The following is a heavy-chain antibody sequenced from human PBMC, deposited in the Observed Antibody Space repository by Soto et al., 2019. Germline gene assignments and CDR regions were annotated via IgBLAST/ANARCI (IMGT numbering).Heavy chain of an antibody. D-gene: IGHD2-2*01. CDR1: GFTFRSYG. Sequence: QMQLVESGGGVVQPGRSLRLSCAASGFTFRSYGIHWVRQAPGKGLEWVALIWFDGSKKYYVDSVKGRFAVSRDNSKNTLYLQMTSLRVEDTAVYSCARDRLVPYGYGMAVWGQGTTVTVSS. J-gene: IGHJ6*02. CDR2: IWFDGSKK. CDR3: ARDRLVPYGYGMAV. V-gene: IGHV3-33*01.